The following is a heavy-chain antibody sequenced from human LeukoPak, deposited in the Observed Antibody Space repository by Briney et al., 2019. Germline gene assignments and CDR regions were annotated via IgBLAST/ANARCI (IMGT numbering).Heavy chain of an antibody. D-gene: IGHD4-11*01. CDR2: ISSGSTYT. CDR1: GFTFTDHY. V-gene: IGHV3-11*03. Sequence: PGGSLRLSCAASGFTFTDHYMSWIRQAPGKGLEWVSYISSGSTYTNYADSVRGRFTISRDNAKNTLYLQMNSLRADDSAIYYCAKTSRERSNYDSPYDYWGQGALVTVSS. CDR3: AKTSRERSNYDSPYDY. J-gene: IGHJ4*02.